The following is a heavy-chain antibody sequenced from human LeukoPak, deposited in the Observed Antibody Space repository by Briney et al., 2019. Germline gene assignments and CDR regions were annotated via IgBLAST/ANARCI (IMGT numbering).Heavy chain of an antibody. CDR3: AGGYRYGYLFFDP. V-gene: IGHV4-59*11. D-gene: IGHD5-18*01. Sequence: PSETLSLTCTVSGGSISSHYWSWIRQPPGKGLEWIGYIYYSGSTNYNPSLKSRVTISVDTSKNQFSLKLSSVTAADTAVYYCAGGYRYGYLFFDPWGQGTLVTVSS. CDR1: GGSISSHY. CDR2: IYYSGST. J-gene: IGHJ5*02.